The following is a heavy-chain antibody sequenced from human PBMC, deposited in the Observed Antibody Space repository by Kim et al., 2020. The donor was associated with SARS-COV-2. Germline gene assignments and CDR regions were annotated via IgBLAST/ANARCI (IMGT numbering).Heavy chain of an antibody. J-gene: IGHJ3*02. D-gene: IGHD6-19*01. CDR3: ARVLGSSGWAAAFDI. V-gene: IGHV4-59*01. Sequence: TLKSRVTISVDTSKNQFSLKLSSVTAADTAVYYCARVLGSSGWAAAFDIWGQGTMVTVSS.